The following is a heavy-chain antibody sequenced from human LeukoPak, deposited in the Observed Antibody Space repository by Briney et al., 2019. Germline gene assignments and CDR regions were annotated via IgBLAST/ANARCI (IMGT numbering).Heavy chain of an antibody. CDR1: GYTFTGYY. CDR3: ARGRGTMVRGVIRQYYFDY. V-gene: IGHV1-2*02. J-gene: IGHJ4*02. Sequence: ASVKVSCKASGYTFTGYYMHWVRQAPGQGLEWMGWINPNSGGTNYAQKFQGRVTMTRNTSISTAYMELSSLRSEDTAVYYCARGRGTMVRGVIRQYYFDYWGQGTLVTVSS. D-gene: IGHD3-10*01. CDR2: INPNSGGT.